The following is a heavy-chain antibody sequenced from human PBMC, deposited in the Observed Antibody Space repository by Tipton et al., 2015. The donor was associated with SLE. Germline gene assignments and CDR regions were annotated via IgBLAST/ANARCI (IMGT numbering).Heavy chain of an antibody. CDR1: GGSIVRSNW. J-gene: IGHJ6*03. D-gene: IGHD1-14*01. CDR3: ARDLRSGGYYYYMDV. Sequence: TLSLTCTVSGGSIVRSNWWNWVRQTPEKGLEWIGQIYHNGNTTYNPSLKSRATISRDISRNQLSLKLSSVTAADTAVYYCARDLRSGGYYYYMDVWGKGTTVTVSS. V-gene: IGHV4-4*02. CDR2: IYHNGNT.